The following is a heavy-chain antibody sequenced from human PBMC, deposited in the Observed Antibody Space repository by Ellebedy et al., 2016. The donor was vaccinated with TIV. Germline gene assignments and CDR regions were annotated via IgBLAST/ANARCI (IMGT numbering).Heavy chain of an antibody. Sequence: GESLKISCAASGFTFSSYWMSWVRQAPGKGLEWVSTIYSSGGTYYAGSVKGRFTISRDNSKNTLYLQMNSLRAEDTAVYYCATIAARPGYYYYGMDVWGQGTTVTVSS. CDR3: ATIAARPGYYYYGMDV. CDR1: GFTFSSYW. V-gene: IGHV3-53*01. D-gene: IGHD6-6*01. CDR2: IYSSGGT. J-gene: IGHJ6*02.